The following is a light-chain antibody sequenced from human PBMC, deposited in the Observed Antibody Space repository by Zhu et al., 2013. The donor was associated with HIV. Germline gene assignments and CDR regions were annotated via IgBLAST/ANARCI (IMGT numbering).Light chain of an antibody. V-gene: IGLV2-11*01. Sequence: QSALTQPRSVSGSPGQSVTISCTGTSSDVGGYNYVSWYQQHPGKAPKLMIYDVSKRPSGVPDRFSGSKSGNTASLTISGLQAEDEGDYYCSSYTINTLQLFGGGTKVTVL. CDR2: DVS. J-gene: IGLJ3*02. CDR1: SSDVGGYNY. CDR3: SSYTINTLQL.